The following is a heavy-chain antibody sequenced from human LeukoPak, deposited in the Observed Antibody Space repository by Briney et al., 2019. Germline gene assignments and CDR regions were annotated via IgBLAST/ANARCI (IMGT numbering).Heavy chain of an antibody. CDR1: GYTFTGYY. J-gene: IGHJ5*02. Sequence: GASVKVSCKASGYTFTGYYMHWVRQAPGQGLEWMGWINPNSGGTNYAQKFQGRVTMTRDTSISTAYMELSRLRSDDTAVYYCARDQGYCSSTSCSNWFDPWGQGTLVTDSS. CDR3: ARDQGYCSSTSCSNWFDP. CDR2: INPNSGGT. D-gene: IGHD2-2*01. V-gene: IGHV1-2*02.